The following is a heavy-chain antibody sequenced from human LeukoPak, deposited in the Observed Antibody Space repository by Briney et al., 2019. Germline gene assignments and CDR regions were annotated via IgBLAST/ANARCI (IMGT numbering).Heavy chain of an antibody. CDR1: GFSFSSYG. CDR3: ARVEDYDILTGFDY. Sequence: GGSLRLSCAASGFSFSSYGMSWVRQAPGKGLEWVANIKQDESEKYYVDSVRGRFTISRDNAKNSLYLQMSSLRAEDTAVYYCARVEDYDILTGFDYWGQGTLVTVSS. CDR2: IKQDESEK. J-gene: IGHJ4*02. D-gene: IGHD3-9*01. V-gene: IGHV3-7*01.